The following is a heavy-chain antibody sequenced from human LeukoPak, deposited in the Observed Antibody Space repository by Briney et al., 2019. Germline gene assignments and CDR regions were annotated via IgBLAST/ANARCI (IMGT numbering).Heavy chain of an antibody. CDR3: ARVRFFGFGEFLYGMDV. J-gene: IGHJ6*02. V-gene: IGHV3-30-3*01. D-gene: IGHD3-10*01. CDR1: GFAFSNFA. CDR2: ISYDGSNK. Sequence: GGSLRLSCAASGFAFSNFAMHWVRQAPGKGLEWVAVISYDGSNKYYADSVKGRFTISRDNSKNTLYLQMNSLRAEDTAVYYCARVRFFGFGEFLYGMDVWGQGTTVTVSS.